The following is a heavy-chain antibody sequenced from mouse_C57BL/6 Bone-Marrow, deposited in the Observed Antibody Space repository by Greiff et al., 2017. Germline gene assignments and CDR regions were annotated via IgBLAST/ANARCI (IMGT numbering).Heavy chain of an antibody. CDR1: GFSLTSYG. CDR2: IWGVGST. J-gene: IGHJ3*01. Sequence: VMLVESGPGLVAPSQSLSITCTVSGFSLTSYGVDWVRQSPGKGLEWLGVIWGVGSTNYNSALKSRLSISKDNSKSEVFLKMNSLQTDDTAMYYCARHWDGGFAYWGQGTLVTVSA. V-gene: IGHV2-6*01. CDR3: ARHWDGGFAY. D-gene: IGHD4-1*01.